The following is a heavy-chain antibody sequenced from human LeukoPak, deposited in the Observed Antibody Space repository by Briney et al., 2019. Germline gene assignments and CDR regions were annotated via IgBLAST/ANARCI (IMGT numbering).Heavy chain of an antibody. Sequence: VGCLRVSCVASVFTPTSYAMCWGCPAPGKRLEWVSAISGSGGSTYYADSVKGRYTISRDNSKNTLYLQMNSLRAEDTAVYYCAKVDGFGWLLSGQFDYFGQGTLVTVS. CDR3: AKVDGFGWLLSGQFDY. CDR2: ISGSGGST. CDR1: VFTPTSYA. J-gene: IGHJ4*02. V-gene: IGHV3-23*01. D-gene: IGHD3-9*01.